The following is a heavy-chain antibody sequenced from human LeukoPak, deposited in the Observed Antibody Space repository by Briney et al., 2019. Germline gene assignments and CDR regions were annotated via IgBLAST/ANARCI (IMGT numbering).Heavy chain of an antibody. CDR3: ARGAYYYDSSGPDFDY. CDR2: INPNSGGT. V-gene: IGHV1-2*02. D-gene: IGHD3-22*01. CDR1: GYTFTGYY. J-gene: IGHJ4*02. Sequence: ASVKVSCKASGYTFTGYYMHWVRQAPGQGLEWMGWINPNSGGTNYAQKFQGRVTMTRDTSISTAYMELSSLRSEDTAVYYCARGAYYYDSSGPDFDYWGQGTLVTVSS.